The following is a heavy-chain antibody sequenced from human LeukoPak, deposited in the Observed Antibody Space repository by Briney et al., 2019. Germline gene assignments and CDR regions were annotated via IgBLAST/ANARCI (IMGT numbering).Heavy chain of an antibody. CDR2: IYHSGST. CDR1: GGSISSGGYS. J-gene: IGHJ4*02. V-gene: IGHV4-30-2*01. Sequence: SETLSLTCSVSGGSISSGGYSWSWIRQPPGKGLEWIGYIYHSGSTYYNPSLKSRVTISVDRSKNQFSLKLSSVTAADTAVYYCARGAYSYGPGGFDYWGQGTLVTVSS. D-gene: IGHD5-18*01. CDR3: ARGAYSYGPGGFDY.